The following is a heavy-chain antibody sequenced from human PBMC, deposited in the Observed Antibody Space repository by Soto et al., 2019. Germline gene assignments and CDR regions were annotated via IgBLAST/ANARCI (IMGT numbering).Heavy chain of an antibody. Sequence: QVHLVQSGAEVKKPGVSVKVSCKASGYNFTQYTIHWVRQAPGQRLEWMGWITAGDGKTQYSKKFQTRVTIRSDVSATTVYMDLNSLRSEDTAVYYCARDLYSSSFFWFDAWGRGTLVIVSS. CDR2: ITAGDGKT. D-gene: IGHD2-2*01. CDR1: GYNFTQYT. CDR3: ARDLYSSSFFWFDA. J-gene: IGHJ5*02. V-gene: IGHV1-3*01.